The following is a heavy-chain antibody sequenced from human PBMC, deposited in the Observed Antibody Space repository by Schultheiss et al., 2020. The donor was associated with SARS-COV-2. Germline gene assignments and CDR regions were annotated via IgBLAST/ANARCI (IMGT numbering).Heavy chain of an antibody. V-gene: IGHV3-13*01. D-gene: IGHD5-18*01. CDR3: VKGYSYVISFSPFDP. J-gene: IGHJ5*02. CDR2: IGTAGDT. Sequence: SLRLSCAASGFTFSSYDMHWVRQATGKGLEWVSAIGTAGDTYYPGSVKGRFTISRDNSKNTLYLQMSSLRAEDTAVYYCVKGYSYVISFSPFDPWGQGTLVTVSS. CDR1: GFTFSSYD.